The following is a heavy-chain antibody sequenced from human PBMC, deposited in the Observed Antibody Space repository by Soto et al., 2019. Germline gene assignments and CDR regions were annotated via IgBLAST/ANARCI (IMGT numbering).Heavy chain of an antibody. D-gene: IGHD2-2*01. CDR1: GFTFSSYG. J-gene: IGHJ3*02. CDR2: IWYDGSNK. CDR3: ARDVKYQPRKGDAFDI. Sequence: GGSLRLSCAASGFTFSSYGMHWVRQAPGKGLEWVAVIWYDGSNKYYADSVKGRLTISRDNSKNTLYLQMNSLRAEDTAVYYCARDVKYQPRKGDAFDIWGQGTMVTVSS. V-gene: IGHV3-33*01.